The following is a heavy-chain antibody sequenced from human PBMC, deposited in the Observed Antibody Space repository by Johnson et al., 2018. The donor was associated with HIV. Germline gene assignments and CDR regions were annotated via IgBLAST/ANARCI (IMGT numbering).Heavy chain of an antibody. Sequence: QVQLVESGGGLVKPGGSLRLSCAASGFSVSSKYMSWVRQAPDKGLEWVAVISYDGSNKYYADSVKGRFTISRDNSKNTLYLQMNSLRAEDTAVYYWARDGSRYYYDRSGSRGTFDSWGQGTLVTVSS. CDR1: GFSVSSKY. V-gene: IGHV3-30-3*01. CDR3: ARDGSRYYYDRSGSRGTFDS. J-gene: IGHJ3*02. CDR2: ISYDGSNK. D-gene: IGHD3-22*01.